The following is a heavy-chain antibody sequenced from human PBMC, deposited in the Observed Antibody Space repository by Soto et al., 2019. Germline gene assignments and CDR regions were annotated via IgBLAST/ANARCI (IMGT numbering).Heavy chain of an antibody. CDR1: GYTFTGYY. V-gene: IGHV1-2*02. CDR2: INPNSGGT. Sequence: ASVKVSCKASGYTFTGYYMHWVRQAPGQGLEWMGWINPNSGGTNYAQKFQGRVTMTRDTSISTAYMELSRLRSDDTAVYYCARERQVVPAAIALYYYGMDVWGQGTTVTVSS. J-gene: IGHJ6*02. CDR3: ARERQVVPAAIALYYYGMDV. D-gene: IGHD2-2*01.